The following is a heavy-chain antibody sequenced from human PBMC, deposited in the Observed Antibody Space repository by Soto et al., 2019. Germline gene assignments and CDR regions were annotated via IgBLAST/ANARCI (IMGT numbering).Heavy chain of an antibody. D-gene: IGHD3-9*01. CDR3: ARERSILTGYHNWFDP. CDR1: GGSISSYY. Sequence: SETLSLTCTVAGGSISSYYWSWIRQPPGKGLEWIGYIYYSGSTNYNPSLKSRVTISVDTSKNRFSLKLSSVTAADTAVYYCARERSILTGYHNWFDPWGQGTLVTVSS. V-gene: IGHV4-59*01. J-gene: IGHJ5*02. CDR2: IYYSGST.